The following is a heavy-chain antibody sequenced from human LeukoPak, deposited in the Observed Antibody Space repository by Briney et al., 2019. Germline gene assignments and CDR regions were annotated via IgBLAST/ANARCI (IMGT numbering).Heavy chain of an antibody. Sequence: ASVKVSCKASGYTFTSYDINWVRQAPGQGLEWMGRIIPILGIANYAQKFQGRVTITADKSTSTAYMELSSLRSEDTAVYYCARQEGDVDTAMVTGFDYWGQGTLVTVSS. D-gene: IGHD5-18*01. V-gene: IGHV1-69*04. J-gene: IGHJ4*02. CDR3: ARQEGDVDTAMVTGFDY. CDR1: GYTFTSYD. CDR2: IIPILGIA.